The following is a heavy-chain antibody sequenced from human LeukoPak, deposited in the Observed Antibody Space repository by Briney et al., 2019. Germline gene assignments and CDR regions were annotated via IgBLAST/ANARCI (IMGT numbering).Heavy chain of an antibody. CDR3: AREVGATHY. CDR2: IYYSGIT. CDR1: GGSISSYY. V-gene: IGHV4-59*01. Sequence: SETLSLTCTVSGGSISSYYWSWIRQSPGKGLEWIGNIYYSGITNYNPSLKNRGTISVDTSMNHFSLQLRSVTAADTAVYYCAREVGATHYWGQGTLVTVSS. J-gene: IGHJ4*02. D-gene: IGHD1-26*01.